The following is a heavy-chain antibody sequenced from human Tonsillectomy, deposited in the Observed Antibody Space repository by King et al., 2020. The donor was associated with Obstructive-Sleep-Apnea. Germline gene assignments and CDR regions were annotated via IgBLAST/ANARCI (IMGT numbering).Heavy chain of an antibody. CDR1: GFTFSSYA. J-gene: IGHJ4*02. V-gene: IGHV3-23*04. CDR3: AKDSPAVSSPAYYFDY. Sequence: VQLVESGGGLVQPGGSLRLSCAASGFTFSSYAMSWVRQAPGKGLEWVSAISCSCGSTYYADSVKGRFTISSDNSKNTLYLQMNRLRAEETAVYYCAKDSPAVSSPAYYFDYWGQGTLVTVSS. CDR2: ISCSCGST. D-gene: IGHD6-6*01.